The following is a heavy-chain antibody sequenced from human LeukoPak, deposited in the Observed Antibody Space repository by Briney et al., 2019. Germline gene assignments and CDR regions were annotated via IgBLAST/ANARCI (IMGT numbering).Heavy chain of an antibody. D-gene: IGHD2-2*01. CDR1: GFTFSSYN. CDR2: ITSSSNYI. CDR3: ARDLYCSSTSCYYNWFDP. V-gene: IGHV3-21*03. J-gene: IGHJ5*02. Sequence: GGSLRLSCAASGFTFSSYNMNWVRQAPGKGLEWVSSITSSSNYIYYADSVKGRFTISRDNAKNSLYLQMNSLRAEDTTVYYCARDLYCSSTSCYYNWFDPWGQGTLVTVSS.